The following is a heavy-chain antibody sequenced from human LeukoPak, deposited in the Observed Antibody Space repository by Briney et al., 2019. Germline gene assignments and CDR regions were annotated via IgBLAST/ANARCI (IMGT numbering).Heavy chain of an antibody. CDR3: ASSIAARVY. CDR1: GRSISSSSYY. Sequence: SETLSLTCTVSGRSISSSSYYWGSLRQPPGKGLEWIGSIYYSGNTYYDPSLKSRVTISVDTSKNQFSLKLSAVTAADTAVYYCASSIAARVYWGQGTLVTVSS. J-gene: IGHJ4*02. D-gene: IGHD6-6*01. CDR2: IYYSGNT. V-gene: IGHV4-39*07.